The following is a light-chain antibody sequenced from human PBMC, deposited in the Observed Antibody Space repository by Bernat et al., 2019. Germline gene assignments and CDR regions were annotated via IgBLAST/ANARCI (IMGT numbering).Light chain of an antibody. CDR3: TSYGGSDNLV. CDR1: SSDVGGYNY. V-gene: IGLV2-8*01. J-gene: IGLJ2*01. CDR2: DVN. Sequence: QSALTQPTSASGSPGQSVTISCTGTSSDVGGYNYVSWYQQHPGKAPKVMVYDVNKRPSGVPDRFSGSKSGNTASLTVSGLQAEDEAEYYCTSYGGSDNLVFGGGTKLTVL.